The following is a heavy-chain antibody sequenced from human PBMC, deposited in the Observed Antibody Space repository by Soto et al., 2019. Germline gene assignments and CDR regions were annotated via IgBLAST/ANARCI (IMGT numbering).Heavy chain of an antibody. J-gene: IGHJ6*03. V-gene: IGHV3-11*01. D-gene: IGHD3-10*01. Sequence: QVQLVESGGGLVKPGGSLRLSCVASGFTLSDYYMSWIRQAPGKGLEWVSYISSSGTIDNYADSVKGRFTISRDNAKNSLFLQMNGLRAEDTAVHYCARRTMGNNYYMDVWGKGTTVTVSS. CDR1: GFTLSDYY. CDR2: ISSSGTID. CDR3: ARRTMGNNYYMDV.